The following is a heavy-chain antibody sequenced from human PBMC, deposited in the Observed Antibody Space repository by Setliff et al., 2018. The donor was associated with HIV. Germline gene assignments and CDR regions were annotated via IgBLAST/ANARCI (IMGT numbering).Heavy chain of an antibody. CDR3: AKSRLGGGTTSGYRYGMDV. CDR1: GFTFSSYW. D-gene: IGHD1-7*01. J-gene: IGHJ6*02. CDR2: IKQDGSER. Sequence: PGGSLRLSCAASGFTFSSYWMSWVRQAPGKGLEWVANIKQDGSERYYVDSVKGRFTISRDNAKNSLYLQLNSLRAEDTAVYYCAKSRLGGGTTSGYRYGMDVWGQGTTVTVSS. V-gene: IGHV3-7*01.